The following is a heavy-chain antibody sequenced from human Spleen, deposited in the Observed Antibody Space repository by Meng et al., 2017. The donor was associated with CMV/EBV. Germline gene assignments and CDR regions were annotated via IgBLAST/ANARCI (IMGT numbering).Heavy chain of an antibody. D-gene: IGHD6-13*01. V-gene: IGHV1-46*01. CDR1: GYTFTSYY. CDR3: SSLRSEDTAVNYCARQPFKQQLVYYFDY. CDR2: INPSGGST. Sequence: ASVKVSCKASGYTFTSYYMHWVPQAPGQGLEWMGIINPSGGSTTYAQKFQGRVTMTRDTSTSTVYMKLSRDTSTSTVYMELSSLRSEDTAVNYCARQPFKQQLVYYFDYWGQGTLVTVSS. J-gene: IGHJ4*02.